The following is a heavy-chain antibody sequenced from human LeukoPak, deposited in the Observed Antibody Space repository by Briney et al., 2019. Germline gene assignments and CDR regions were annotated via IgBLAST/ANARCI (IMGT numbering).Heavy chain of an antibody. D-gene: IGHD2/OR15-2a*01. Sequence: ASVKVSCKVSGYTLTELSMHWVRQAPGQGLEWMGIINPSGGSTSYAQKFQGRVTMTRDTSTSTVYMELSSLRSEDTAVYYCARDMGSFLDYWGQGTLVTVSS. CDR3: ARDMGSFLDY. CDR2: INPSGGST. V-gene: IGHV1-46*01. CDR1: GYTLTELS. J-gene: IGHJ4*02.